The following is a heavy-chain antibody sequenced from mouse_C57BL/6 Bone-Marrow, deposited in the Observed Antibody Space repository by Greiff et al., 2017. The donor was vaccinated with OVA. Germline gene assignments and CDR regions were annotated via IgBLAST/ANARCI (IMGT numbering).Heavy chain of an antibody. V-gene: IGHV2-9-1*01. J-gene: IGHJ3*01. CDR3: ARRGLGFAY. CDR2: IWIGGGT. Sequence: VKLVESGPGLVAPSQSLSITCTVSGFSLPSYAISWVRQPPGKGLEWLGVIWIGGGTNSNSALKSRLSISKANSKSQVFLKMNSLQTDDTARYYCARRGLGFAYWGQGTLVTVSA. CDR1: GFSLPSYA.